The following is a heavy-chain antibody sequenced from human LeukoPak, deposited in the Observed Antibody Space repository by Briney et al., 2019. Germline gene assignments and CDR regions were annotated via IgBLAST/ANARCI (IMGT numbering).Heavy chain of an antibody. V-gene: IGHV3-23*01. CDR1: GFTFSSYA. CDR3: AKDPYGTRYFDY. CDR2: LSGSGYNT. Sequence: GGSLRLPCAASGFTFSSYALSWVRQAPGKGLEWVSSLSGSGYNTYYADSVKGRFTISRDNSKNTVYLQMNSLRAEDTAVYYCAKDPYGTRYFDYLGQGTLVTVSS. D-gene: IGHD2-2*01. J-gene: IGHJ4*02.